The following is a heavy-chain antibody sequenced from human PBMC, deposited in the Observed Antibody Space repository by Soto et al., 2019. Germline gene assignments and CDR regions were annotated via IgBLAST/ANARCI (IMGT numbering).Heavy chain of an antibody. D-gene: IGHD6-13*01. J-gene: IGHJ5*02. CDR2: IYYSGST. V-gene: IGHV4-61*01. Sequence: SETLSLTCTVSGGSVSSGSYYWSWIRQPPGKGLEWIGYIYYSGSTNYNPSLKSRVTISVDTSKNQFSLKLSSVTAADTAVYYCARIIIAAAGTGEDWFDPWGQGTLVTVSS. CDR1: GGSVSSGSYY. CDR3: ARIIIAAAGTGEDWFDP.